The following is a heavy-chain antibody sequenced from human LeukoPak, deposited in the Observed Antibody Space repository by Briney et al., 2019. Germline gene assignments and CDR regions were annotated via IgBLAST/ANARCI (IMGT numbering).Heavy chain of an antibody. J-gene: IGHJ4*02. CDR3: ARGGSSSWYGLLDY. V-gene: IGHV4-4*02. CDR2: IYHSRST. D-gene: IGHD6-13*01. CDR1: GGSISSSNW. Sequence: SGTLSLTSAVSGGSISSSNWWSWVRQPPGKGLEWIGEIYHSRSTNYNPSLKSRVTISVDKSKNQFSLKLSSVTAADTAVYYCARGGSSSWYGLLDYWGQGTLVTVSS.